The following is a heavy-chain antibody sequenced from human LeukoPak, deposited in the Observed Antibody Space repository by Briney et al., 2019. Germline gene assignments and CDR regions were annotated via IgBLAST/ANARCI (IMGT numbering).Heavy chain of an antibody. D-gene: IGHD4-17*01. Sequence: GALRLSCAASGFTFSDYYMSWIRRAPGKGLEGGSYISSSGSNIYYADSVKGRFTISRDNAKNSLYLQMNSLRAEDTAVYYCAREGAWDYDLDYWGQGTLATVSS. CDR1: GFTFSDYY. V-gene: IGHV3-11*01. CDR2: ISSSGSNI. J-gene: IGHJ4*02. CDR3: AREGAWDYDLDY.